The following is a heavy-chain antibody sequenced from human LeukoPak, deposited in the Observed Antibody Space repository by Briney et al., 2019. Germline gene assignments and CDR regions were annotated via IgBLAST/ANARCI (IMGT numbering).Heavy chain of an antibody. J-gene: IGHJ6*04. CDR3: ARVRLRPEDYYYYYGMDV. V-gene: IGHV3-74*01. Sequence: GGSLRLSCAASGFTFSSYWMHWVRQAPGKGLVWVSRIKSDGSSISYADSVKGRFTISRDNAKNTLYLQMNSLRVEDTAVYYCARVRLRPEDYYYYYGMDVWGKGTTVTVSS. CDR1: GFTFSSYW. CDR2: IKSDGSSI.